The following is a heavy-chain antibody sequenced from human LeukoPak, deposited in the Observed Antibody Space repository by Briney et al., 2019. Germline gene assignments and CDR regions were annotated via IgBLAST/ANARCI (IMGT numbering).Heavy chain of an antibody. Sequence: PGGSLRLSCAASGFIFSNYAMHWVRQAPGKGLEWVTFIRYDGSNKYYAESVKGRFTISRDNSKNSLYLQMNSLRAEDTALYYCARVSYQQAFDIWGQGTMVTVSS. V-gene: IGHV3-30*02. CDR2: IRYDGSNK. D-gene: IGHD2-2*01. CDR3: ARVSYQQAFDI. CDR1: GFIFSNYA. J-gene: IGHJ3*02.